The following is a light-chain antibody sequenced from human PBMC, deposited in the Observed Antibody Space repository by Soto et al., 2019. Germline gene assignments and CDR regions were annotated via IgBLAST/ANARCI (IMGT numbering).Light chain of an antibody. CDR2: GAS. CDR3: QQYGSSPTWT. V-gene: IGKV3-20*01. CDR1: QSVTSN. Sequence: EIVMTQSPATLSASPGERATLSCRASQSVTSNLAWYQQKPGQAPRLLIYGASTRATGIPDRFSGSGSGTDFTLTISRLEPDDSAVYYCQQYGSSPTWTFGQGTKVEIK. J-gene: IGKJ1*01.